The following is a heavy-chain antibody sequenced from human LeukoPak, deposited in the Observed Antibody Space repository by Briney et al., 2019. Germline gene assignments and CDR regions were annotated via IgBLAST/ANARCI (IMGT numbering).Heavy chain of an antibody. D-gene: IGHD6-13*01. CDR2: IYYSGST. CDR1: GGSISSSSYY. CDR3: ARLDPAEGLNFDY. V-gene: IGHV4-39*01. Sequence: PSETLSLTCTVSGGSISSSSYYWGWIRQPPGKGLEGIGSIYYSGSTYYNPSLKSRVTISVDTSKNQFSLKLSSVTAADTAVYYCARLDPAEGLNFDYWGQGTLVTVSS. J-gene: IGHJ4*02.